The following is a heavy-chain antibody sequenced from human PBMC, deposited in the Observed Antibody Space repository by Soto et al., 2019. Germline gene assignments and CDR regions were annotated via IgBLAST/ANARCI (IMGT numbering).Heavy chain of an antibody. V-gene: IGHV1-3*01. CDR3: ARDGNGYLYYFDY. Sequence: ASVKVSCKXSGYTFTSYAMHWVRQAPGQRLEWMGWINAGNGNTKYSQKFQGRVTITRDTSASTAYMELSSLRSEDTAVYYCARDGNGYLYYFDYWGQGTLVTVSS. CDR1: GYTFTSYA. J-gene: IGHJ4*02. D-gene: IGHD5-18*01. CDR2: INAGNGNT.